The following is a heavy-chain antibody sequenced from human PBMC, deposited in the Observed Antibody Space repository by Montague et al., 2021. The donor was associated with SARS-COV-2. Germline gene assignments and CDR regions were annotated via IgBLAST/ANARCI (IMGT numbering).Heavy chain of an antibody. Sequence: PALVKPTQTLTLTCIFSGFSLTTTGVGVNWTRQPPGKDLEWLALIFWDDDKRYSPSLKSRLTITKDTSKNHVVLTMANMDPAYTATYYCAHQTRFPSGMDVRGQGTTVTVS. CDR3: AHQTRFPSGMDV. J-gene: IGHJ6*02. CDR1: GFSLTTTGVG. V-gene: IGHV2-5*02. D-gene: IGHD2-21*01. CDR2: IFWDDDK.